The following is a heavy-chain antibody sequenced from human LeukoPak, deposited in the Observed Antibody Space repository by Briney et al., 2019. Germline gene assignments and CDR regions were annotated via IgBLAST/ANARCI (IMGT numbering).Heavy chain of an antibody. J-gene: IGHJ4*02. V-gene: IGHV3-7*01. CDR1: GFTFSGYW. CDR3: ARERYYYGSGSYYLDY. CDR2: IKQDGSEK. D-gene: IGHD3-10*01. Sequence: GGSLRLSCAASGFTFSGYWMSWVRQAPGKGLEWVANIKQDGSEKYYVDSVKGRFTISRDNAKNSLYLQMNSLRAEDTAVYYCARERYYYGSGSYYLDYWGQGTLVTVSS.